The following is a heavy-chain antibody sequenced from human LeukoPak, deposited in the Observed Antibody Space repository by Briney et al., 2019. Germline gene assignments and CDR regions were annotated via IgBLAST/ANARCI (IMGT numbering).Heavy chain of an antibody. CDR3: ARVCSGGSCTFDYYYYGMDV. Sequence: ASVKVSCKASGYTFTGYYMHWVRQAPGQGLEWMGWINPNSGGTNYAQKFQGRVTMTRDTSISTAYMELSRLRSDDTAVYYCARVCSGGSCTFDYYYYGMDVWGQGTTVTVSS. CDR1: GYTFTGYY. V-gene: IGHV1-2*02. J-gene: IGHJ6*02. D-gene: IGHD2-15*01. CDR2: INPNSGGT.